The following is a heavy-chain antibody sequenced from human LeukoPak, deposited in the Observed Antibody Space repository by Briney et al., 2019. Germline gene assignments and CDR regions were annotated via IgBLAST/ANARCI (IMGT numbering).Heavy chain of an antibody. Sequence: GRSLRLSCAASGFTFSSYGMHWVRQAPGKGLEWVAVISYDGSNKYYADSVKGRFTISRDNSKNTLYLQMNSLRAEDTAVYYCAREAAAGRGFDYWGQGTLVTVSS. CDR2: ISYDGSNK. D-gene: IGHD6-13*01. CDR1: GFTFSSYG. CDR3: AREAAAGRGFDY. J-gene: IGHJ4*02. V-gene: IGHV3-30*03.